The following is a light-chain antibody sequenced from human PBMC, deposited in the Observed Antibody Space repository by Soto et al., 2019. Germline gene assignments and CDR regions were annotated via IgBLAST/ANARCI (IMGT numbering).Light chain of an antibody. J-gene: IGKJ1*01. CDR3: QQSYSSPPT. CDR2: AAS. CDR1: QTISNY. Sequence: DVQMTQSPSSLFASIGDRVTITCRASQTISNYLNWYQQKPGKAPKLLIFAASSLQSGVPSRFSGSRSGPDFTLTISSLQPEDFATYYCQQSYSSPPTFGQGTKVDIK. V-gene: IGKV1-39*01.